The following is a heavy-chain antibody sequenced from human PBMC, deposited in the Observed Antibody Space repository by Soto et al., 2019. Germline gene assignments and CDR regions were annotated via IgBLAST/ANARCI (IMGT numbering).Heavy chain of an antibody. V-gene: IGHV3-23*01. Sequence: EVQLLESGGGLEQPGGSLRLSCAASGFTFSSYAMNWVRQAPGKGLECVSVISGSGDSTYYADSVKGRFTISRDNSKNTMYLQMNSLRAEDTAVYYCARRGSGSYYDYWGQGTLVTVSS. J-gene: IGHJ4*02. D-gene: IGHD1-26*01. CDR2: ISGSGDST. CDR3: ARRGSGSYYDY. CDR1: GFTFSSYA.